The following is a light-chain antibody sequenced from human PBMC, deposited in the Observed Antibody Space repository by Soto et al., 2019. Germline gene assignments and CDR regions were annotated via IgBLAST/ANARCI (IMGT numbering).Light chain of an antibody. CDR3: SSYTGSSTYWV. CDR2: DVS. CDR1: SSDVGGYNY. Sequence: QSALTQPTSVSGSPGQSITISCTGTSSDVGGYNYVSWYQQHPGKAPKLMILDVSSRPSGVSNRFSGSKSGNTASLTISGLQAEDEAHYFFSSYTGSSTYWVFGGGTQLTVL. J-gene: IGLJ3*02. V-gene: IGLV2-14*01.